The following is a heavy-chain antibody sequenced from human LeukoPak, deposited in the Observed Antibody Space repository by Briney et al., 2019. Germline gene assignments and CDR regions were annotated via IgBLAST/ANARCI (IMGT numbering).Heavy chain of an antibody. V-gene: IGHV3-11*01. J-gene: IGHJ4*02. D-gene: IGHD3-22*01. Sequence: GGSLRLSCAASGFTFSDYYMSWIRQAPGKGLEWVSYISSSGNTIYYADSVKGRFTISRDNAKNSLYLQMNSLRAEDTAVYYCARVLVYDSSGYYYWGQGTLVTVSS. CDR3: ARVLVYDSSGYYY. CDR1: GFTFSDYY. CDR2: ISSSGNTI.